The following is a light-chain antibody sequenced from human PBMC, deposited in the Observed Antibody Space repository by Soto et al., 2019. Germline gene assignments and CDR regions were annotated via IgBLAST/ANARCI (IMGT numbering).Light chain of an antibody. J-gene: IGKJ4*01. CDR2: AAS. CDR3: QQSCSIPLS. V-gene: IGKV1-39*01. CDR1: QTINTY. Sequence: DIKMTQSASSLSASFVDRVTITCRATQTINTYLNWYQQKSGKAPRVLIYAASSLQSGVPSRFSGSGFGTDFTLTISNLQPEDFATYYSQQSCSIPLSFGGGTKVDI.